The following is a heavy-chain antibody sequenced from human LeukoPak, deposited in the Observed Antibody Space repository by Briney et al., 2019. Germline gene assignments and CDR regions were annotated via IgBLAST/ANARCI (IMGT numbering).Heavy chain of an antibody. D-gene: IGHD6-13*01. J-gene: IGHJ4*02. CDR3: ARGGTSWAVVFDY. CDR2: IYYSGST. Sequence: SETLSLTCTVSGGSISTYYWSWIRQPPGKGLEWIGYIYYSGSTNYNPSLKSRVTISVDTSKNQYSLKLDSVTAADTAVYYCARGGTSWAVVFDYWGQGILVTVSS. V-gene: IGHV4-59*01. CDR1: GGSISTYY.